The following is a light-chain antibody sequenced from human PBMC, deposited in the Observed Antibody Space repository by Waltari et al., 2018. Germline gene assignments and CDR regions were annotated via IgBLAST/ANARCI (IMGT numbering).Light chain of an antibody. Sequence: EIVLTQSPGTLSLSPGERATLSCRASQSVSRYLAWYQQKPGQAPRLLIYDASTRATGIPARFSGGGSGTDFTLTISSLEPEDFAVYYCQQRSNWPPWTFGQGTKVEIK. CDR1: QSVSRY. CDR3: QQRSNWPPWT. V-gene: IGKV3-11*01. CDR2: DAS. J-gene: IGKJ1*01.